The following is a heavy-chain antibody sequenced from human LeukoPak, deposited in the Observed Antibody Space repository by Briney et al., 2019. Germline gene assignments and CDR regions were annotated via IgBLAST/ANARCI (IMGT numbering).Heavy chain of an antibody. CDR1: GFAFSTYA. CDR3: ARMREALRGDSAYFDF. V-gene: IGHV3-30*14. Sequence: GGSLRLSCAASGFAFSTYAMHWVRQAPGKGLEWVALISYDGSNKYYADSVRGRFTFSRDNSKNTLYLQMNSLRAEDTAVYYCARMREALRGDSAYFDFWGQGTLVTVSS. D-gene: IGHD3-10*01. CDR2: ISYDGSNK. J-gene: IGHJ4*02.